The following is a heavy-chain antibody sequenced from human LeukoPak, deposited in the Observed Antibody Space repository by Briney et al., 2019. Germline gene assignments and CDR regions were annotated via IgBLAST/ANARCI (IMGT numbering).Heavy chain of an antibody. V-gene: IGHV1-69*05. CDR3: AAIPGIAVAVNFDY. D-gene: IGHD6-19*01. Sequence: SVKVSCKASGGTFSSYAISWVRQAPGQGLEWMGGIIPIFGTANYAQKFQERVTITRDMSTSTAYMELSSLRSEDTAVYYCAAIPGIAVAVNFDYWGQGTLVTVSS. J-gene: IGHJ4*02. CDR1: GGTFSSYA. CDR2: IIPIFGTA.